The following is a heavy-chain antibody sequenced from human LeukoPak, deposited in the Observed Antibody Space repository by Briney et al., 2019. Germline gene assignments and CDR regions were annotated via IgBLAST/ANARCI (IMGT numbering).Heavy chain of an antibody. CDR1: GFTFSSYG. CDR3: ARVLDSSGYSVLAPFDY. D-gene: IGHD3-22*01. J-gene: IGHJ4*02. Sequence: GGSLRLSCAASGFTFSSYGMHWVRQAPGKGLEWVAFIRYDGSNKYYADSVKGRFTISRDNSKNTLYLQMNSLRAEDTAVYYCARVLDSSGYSVLAPFDYWGQGTLVTVSS. CDR2: IRYDGSNK. V-gene: IGHV3-30*02.